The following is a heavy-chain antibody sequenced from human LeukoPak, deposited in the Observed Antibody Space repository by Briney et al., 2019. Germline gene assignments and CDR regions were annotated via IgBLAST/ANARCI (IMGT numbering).Heavy chain of an antibody. CDR3: AKDHLPGIVVADRDY. CDR2: ISGSGGST. V-gene: IGHV3-23*01. CDR1: GFTFSSYG. D-gene: IGHD6-19*01. Sequence: GGSLRLSCAASGFTFSSYGMHWVRQAPGKGLEWVSAISGSGGSTYYADSVKGRFTISRDNSKNTLYLQINSLRAEDTAVYYCAKDHLPGIVVADRDYWGLGTLVTVSS. J-gene: IGHJ4*02.